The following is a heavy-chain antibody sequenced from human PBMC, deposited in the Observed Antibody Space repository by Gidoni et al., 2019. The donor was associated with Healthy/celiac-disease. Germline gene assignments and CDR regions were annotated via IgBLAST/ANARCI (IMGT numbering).Heavy chain of an antibody. CDR2: INPSGGST. V-gene: IGHV1-46*01. CDR3: ARVESIAARLPGY. Sequence: QVQLVQSGAEVKKPGASVKVSCKASGYTFSSYYMHWVRQAPGQGLEWMGIINPSGGSTSYAQKFQVRVTMTRDTSTSTVYMELSSLRSEDTAVYYCARVESIAARLPGYWGQGTLVTVSS. D-gene: IGHD6-6*01. CDR1: GYTFSSYY. J-gene: IGHJ4*02.